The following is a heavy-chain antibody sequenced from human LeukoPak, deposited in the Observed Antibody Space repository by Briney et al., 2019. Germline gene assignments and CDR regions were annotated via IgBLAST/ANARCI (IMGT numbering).Heavy chain of an antibody. D-gene: IGHD3-10*01. J-gene: IGHJ6*03. Sequence: PSETLSLTCSVSGDSISYYYWNWIRQSPGKGLEWIGYIYYTGTSYNPSLKSRVTISADTSKNQFSLKLISVTAADTAVYYCARDMAYYYGSGSYAGDYYYYYYMDVWGKGTTVTISS. CDR2: IYYTGT. CDR1: GDSISYYY. CDR3: ARDMAYYYGSGSYAGDYYYYYYMDV. V-gene: IGHV4-59*01.